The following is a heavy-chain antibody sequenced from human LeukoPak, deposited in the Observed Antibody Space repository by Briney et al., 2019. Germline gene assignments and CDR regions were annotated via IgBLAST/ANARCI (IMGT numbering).Heavy chain of an antibody. D-gene: IGHD6-19*01. V-gene: IGHV5-51*01. Sequence: GESLKISCKGSGYTFTNYWIGWVRQMPGKGLEWMGIVYPGDSDTRYSPSFQGQATISVDKSISTAFLQWSSLKASDTATYYCARGGQGWRDFYYWGQGTLVTVSS. CDR3: ARGGQGWRDFYY. J-gene: IGHJ4*02. CDR2: VYPGDSDT. CDR1: GYTFTNYW.